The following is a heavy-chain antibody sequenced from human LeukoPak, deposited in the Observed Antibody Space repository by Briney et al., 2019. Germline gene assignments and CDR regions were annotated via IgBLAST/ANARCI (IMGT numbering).Heavy chain of an antibody. CDR1: GGSLSSYY. V-gene: IGHV4-4*07. CDR2: IYTSGST. J-gene: IGHJ3*02. D-gene: IGHD3-22*01. Sequence: PSETLSLTCTVSGGSLSSYYWSWIRQPAGKGLEWIGRIYTSGSTNYNPSLKSRVTMSVDTSKNQFSLKLSSVTAADTAVYYCARVGDSSGYYYPSAAFDIWGQGTMVTVSS. CDR3: ARVGDSSGYYYPSAAFDI.